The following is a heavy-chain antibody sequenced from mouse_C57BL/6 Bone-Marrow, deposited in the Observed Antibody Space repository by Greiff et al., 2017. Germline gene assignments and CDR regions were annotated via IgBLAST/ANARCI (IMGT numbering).Heavy chain of an antibody. CDR1: GYAFTNYL. CDR2: INPGSGGT. V-gene: IGHV1-54*01. J-gene: IGHJ2*01. CDR3: ARSDYDYYYFDY. D-gene: IGHD2-4*01. Sequence: QVQLQQSGAELVRPGTSVKVSCKASGYAFTNYLIEWVKQRPGQGLEWIGVINPGSGGTNYNEKFKGKATLTADKSSSTAYMQHSSLTSEDSAVYFCARSDYDYYYFDYWGQGTTLTVSS.